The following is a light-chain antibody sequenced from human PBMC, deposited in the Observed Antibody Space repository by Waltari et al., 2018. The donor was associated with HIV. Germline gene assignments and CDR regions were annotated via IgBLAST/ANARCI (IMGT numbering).Light chain of an antibody. J-gene: IGLJ3*02. CDR3: QSYDSSLSAV. V-gene: IGLV1-40*01. CDR2: GNS. CDR1: SYNIGAGYY. Sequence: QSVLTQPPSVSGAPGQRVTISCTGSSYNIGAGYYVHWYQQLPGTAPKLLIYGNSNRPSGVPDRFSGSKSGTSASLAITGLQAEDEADYYCQSYDSSLSAVFGGGTKLTVL.